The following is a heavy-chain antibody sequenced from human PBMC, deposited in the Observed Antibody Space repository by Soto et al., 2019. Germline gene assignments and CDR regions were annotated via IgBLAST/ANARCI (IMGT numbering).Heavy chain of an antibody. V-gene: IGHV3-74*01. Sequence: EVQLVESGGDLVQSGGSLRLSCAASGFTFSSFWMHWVRQAPWEGLVWVSRINGDGSGTNYADFVEGRFTISRDNAKNTLYLQMSSLRAEDTAVYYCIRDYGEPGSTNAFDIWGQGTVVTVSS. CDR1: GFTFSSFW. J-gene: IGHJ3*02. D-gene: IGHD3-10*01. CDR3: IRDYGEPGSTNAFDI. CDR2: INGDGSGT.